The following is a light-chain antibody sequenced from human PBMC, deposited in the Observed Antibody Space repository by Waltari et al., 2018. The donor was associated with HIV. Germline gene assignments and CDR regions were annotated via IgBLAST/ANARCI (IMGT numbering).Light chain of an antibody. CDR1: SLRKYY. CDR2: GKN. Sequence: SSELTQDPAVSVALGQTVTIACLGDSLRKYYASWYRLRPGQAPQLLVYGKNSRPSGIPDRFSASSSGNRAFLTITGARAEDEADYYCACWDRSGDYILFGGGTSLTGL. J-gene: IGLJ2*01. CDR3: ACWDRSGDYIL. V-gene: IGLV3-19*01.